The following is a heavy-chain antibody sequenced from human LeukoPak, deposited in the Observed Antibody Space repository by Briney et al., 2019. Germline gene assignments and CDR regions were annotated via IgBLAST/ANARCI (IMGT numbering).Heavy chain of an antibody. CDR2: IVVGSGNT. D-gene: IGHD4-11*01. CDR1: GFTFTSSA. CDR3: ARAFDYSNYFDY. Sequence: NSVQVSCKASGFTFTSSAMQWVRQARGQRLKWIGWIVVGSGNTNYAQKFQERVTITRDMSTSTAYMELSSLRSEDTAVYYCARAFDYSNYFDYWGQGTLVTVSS. V-gene: IGHV1-58*02. J-gene: IGHJ4*02.